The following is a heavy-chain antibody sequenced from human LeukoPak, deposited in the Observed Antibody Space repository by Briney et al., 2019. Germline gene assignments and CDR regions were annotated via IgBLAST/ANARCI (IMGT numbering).Heavy chain of an antibody. Sequence: ASVKVSCKVSGYTLTELSMHWVRQAPGKGLEWMGGFDPEDGETIYAKKFQGRVTMTEDTSTDTAYMELSSLRSEDTAVYYCATVKAVVTATPFDYWGQGTLVTVSS. D-gene: IGHD2-21*02. CDR3: ATVKAVVTATPFDY. J-gene: IGHJ4*02. V-gene: IGHV1-24*01. CDR2: FDPEDGET. CDR1: GYTLTELS.